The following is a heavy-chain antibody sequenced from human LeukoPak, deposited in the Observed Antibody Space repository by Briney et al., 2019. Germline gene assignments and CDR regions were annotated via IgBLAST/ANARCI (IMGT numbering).Heavy chain of an antibody. Sequence: SETLSLTCTVSGGSISSYYWSWIRQPAGKGLEWIGRIHPSGSTNYNPSLKSRVTLSVDTSKNQFSLRLSSVTAADTAVYYCARGPPPDFDYWGRGTLVTVSS. CDR3: ARGPPPDFDY. V-gene: IGHV4-4*07. CDR2: IHPSGST. J-gene: IGHJ4*02. CDR1: GGSISSYY.